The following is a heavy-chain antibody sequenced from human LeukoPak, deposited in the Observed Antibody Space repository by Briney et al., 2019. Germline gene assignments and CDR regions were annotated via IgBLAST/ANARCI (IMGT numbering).Heavy chain of an antibody. CDR3: ARGSWQLAEEVY. Sequence: SETLSLICTVSGGSISIYYWNWIRQPAGKGLEWIGRIYTSGRTNYNPSLKSRVTISVDTSKNQFSLKLSAVTAADTAVYYCARGSWQLAEEVYWGQGTLVTVSS. J-gene: IGHJ4*02. CDR1: GGSISIYY. V-gene: IGHV4-4*07. D-gene: IGHD6-6*01. CDR2: IYTSGRT.